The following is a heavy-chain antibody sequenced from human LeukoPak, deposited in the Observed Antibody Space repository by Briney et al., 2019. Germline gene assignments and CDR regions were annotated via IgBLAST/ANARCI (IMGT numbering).Heavy chain of an antibody. CDR1: GFTFSSYS. CDR3: ATLGSDYEQLFDY. V-gene: IGHV3-21*01. Sequence: GGSLRLSCAASGFTFSSYSMNWVRQAPGKGLEWVSSISSSSSYIYYADSVKGRFTISRDNAKNSLYLQMNSLRAEDTAVYYCATLGSDYEQLFDYWGQGTLVTVSS. J-gene: IGHJ4*02. D-gene: IGHD5-12*01. CDR2: ISSSSSYI.